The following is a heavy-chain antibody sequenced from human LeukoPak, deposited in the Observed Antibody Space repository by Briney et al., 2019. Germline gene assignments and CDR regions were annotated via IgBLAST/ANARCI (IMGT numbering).Heavy chain of an antibody. CDR2: IYSGGST. V-gene: IGHV3-53*01. Sequence: GGSLRLSCAASGFTVSSNYMSWVRQAPGKGLEWVSVIYSGGSTYYADSVKGRFTISRDNSKNTLYLQMNSLRADDTAVYYCARLESGYYFDYWGQGTLVTVSS. D-gene: IGHD3-3*01. CDR1: GFTVSSNY. CDR3: ARLESGYYFDY. J-gene: IGHJ4*02.